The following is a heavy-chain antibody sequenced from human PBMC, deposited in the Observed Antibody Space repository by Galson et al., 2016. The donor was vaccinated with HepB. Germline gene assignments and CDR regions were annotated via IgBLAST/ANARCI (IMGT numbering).Heavy chain of an antibody. D-gene: IGHD2-21*02. CDR3: AKELVTAISYWYFTL. CDR2: IPGSGGNT. Sequence: SLRLSCAASGFTFRNYAMSWVRQAPGKGLEWVSSIPGSGGNTHYADSVKGRYTISRDNSKNMLYLQINSLRVEDSAVYYCAKELVTAISYWYFTLWGRGTPVTVSS. J-gene: IGHJ2*01. V-gene: IGHV3-23*01. CDR1: GFTFRNYA.